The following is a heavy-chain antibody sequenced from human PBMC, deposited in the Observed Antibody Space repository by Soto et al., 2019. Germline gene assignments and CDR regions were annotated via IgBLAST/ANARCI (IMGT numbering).Heavy chain of an antibody. CDR1: GFTFSTYA. Sequence: EVQLLESGGGLVQPGGSLRLSCAASGFTFSTYAMTWVRQAPGKGLEWVSAVSGSGGNTYYADSVKGRFTISRDNSKNTLYLQMNSLRAEDTAVYYCAKGPRPHFDYWGQGTQVTVSS. CDR2: VSGSGGNT. J-gene: IGHJ4*02. D-gene: IGHD6-25*01. CDR3: AKGPRPHFDY. V-gene: IGHV3-23*01.